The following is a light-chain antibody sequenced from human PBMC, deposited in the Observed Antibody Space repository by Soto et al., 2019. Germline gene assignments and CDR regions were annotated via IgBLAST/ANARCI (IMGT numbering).Light chain of an antibody. J-gene: IGKJ4*01. Sequence: DIQLTQSPSFLSASVGDRVTITCRASQGISSYLAWYQQKPGKAPKLLIYAASTLQSGVPSRFSGSGSGTDFTLTISSLQPEDFATYYCQQHNSYPRTTFGGGTKVEIK. CDR3: QQHNSYPRTT. CDR2: AAS. CDR1: QGISSY. V-gene: IGKV1-9*01.